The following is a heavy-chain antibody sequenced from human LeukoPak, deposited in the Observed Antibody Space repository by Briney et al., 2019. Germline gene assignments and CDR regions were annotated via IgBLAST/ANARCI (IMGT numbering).Heavy chain of an antibody. CDR3: ARHETTTGTYIDY. V-gene: IGHV4-59*08. D-gene: IGHD1-1*01. J-gene: IGHJ4*02. CDR1: GGSISSHY. CDR2: IYYSGST. Sequence: SETLSLTCTVSGGSISSHYWSWIRQPPGKGLEWIGYIYYSGSTKYNPSLKSRVTISVDTSKKQFSLKLSSVTAADSAVYYCARHETTTGTYIDYWGQGTLVTVSS.